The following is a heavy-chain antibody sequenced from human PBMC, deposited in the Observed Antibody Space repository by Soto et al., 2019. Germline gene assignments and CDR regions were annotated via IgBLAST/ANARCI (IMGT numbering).Heavy chain of an antibody. D-gene: IGHD3-9*01. V-gene: IGHV3-23*01. CDR3: AKTPNYDILTGQFDY. J-gene: IGHJ4*02. CDR1: GFTFSSYA. CDR2: ISGSGGST. Sequence: GGSLRLSCAASGFTFSSYAMSWVRQAPGKGLEWVSAISGSGGSTYYADSVKGRFTISRDNSKNTLYLQMNSLRAEDTAVYYCAKTPNYDILTGQFDYWGQGTLVTVSS.